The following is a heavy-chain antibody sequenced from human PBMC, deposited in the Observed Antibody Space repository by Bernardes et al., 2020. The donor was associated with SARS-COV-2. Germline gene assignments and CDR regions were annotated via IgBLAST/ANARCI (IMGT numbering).Heavy chain of an antibody. D-gene: IGHD6-6*01. CDR3: ARLRGYSSSSAFDN. Sequence: SETLSLTCTVSGGSISSYYWSWIRQPPGKGLEWIGYIYYSGSTNYNPSLKSRVTISVDTSRNQFSLKLSSVTAADTAVYYCARLRGYSSSSAFDNWGPGTLVTISS. CDR2: IYYSGST. J-gene: IGHJ4*02. CDR1: GGSISSYY. V-gene: IGHV4-59*08.